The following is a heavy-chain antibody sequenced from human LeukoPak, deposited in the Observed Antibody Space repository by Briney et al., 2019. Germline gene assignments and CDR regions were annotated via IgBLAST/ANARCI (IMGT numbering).Heavy chain of an antibody. CDR3: ARLPTGYPNWFDP. J-gene: IGHJ5*02. CDR1: GGSIISSSYN. CDR2: IYHSGTT. Sequence: SETLSLTCAVSGGSIISSSYNWGWIRQPPGKGLEWIGTIYHSGTTYYNPSLKGRVTIPVDTSKNQFFLKLSSVTAADTAVYYCARLPTGYPNWFDPWGQGSLVTVSS. D-gene: IGHD3-9*01. V-gene: IGHV4-39*01.